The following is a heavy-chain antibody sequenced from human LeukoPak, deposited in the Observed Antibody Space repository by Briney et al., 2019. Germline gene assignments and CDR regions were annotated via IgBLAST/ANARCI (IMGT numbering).Heavy chain of an antibody. Sequence: SETLSLTCAVYGGSFSGYYWSWIRQPPGKGLEWIGEINHSGSTNYNPSLKSRVTISVDTSKNQFSLKLSSVTAADTAVYYCARGRRCSSTSCYGNYYYMDVWGKGTTVTVSS. CDR2: INHSGST. D-gene: IGHD2-2*01. CDR3: ARGRRCSSTSCYGNYYYMDV. V-gene: IGHV4-34*01. J-gene: IGHJ6*03. CDR1: GGSFSGYY.